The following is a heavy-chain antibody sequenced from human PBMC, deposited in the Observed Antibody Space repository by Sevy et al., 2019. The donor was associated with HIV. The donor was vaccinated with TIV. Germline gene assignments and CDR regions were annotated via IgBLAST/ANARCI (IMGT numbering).Heavy chain of an antibody. CDR2: IIPIFGTA. Sequence: ASVKVSCKASGGTFSSYAISWVRQAPGQGLEWMGGIIPIFGTANYAQKFQGRVTITADKSTSTAYMELSSLRSEDTAVYYCARESPSITGTTYYYDYMDVWGKGTTVTVSS. CDR3: ARESPSITGTTYYYDYMDV. CDR1: GGTFSSYA. D-gene: IGHD1-20*01. J-gene: IGHJ6*03. V-gene: IGHV1-69*06.